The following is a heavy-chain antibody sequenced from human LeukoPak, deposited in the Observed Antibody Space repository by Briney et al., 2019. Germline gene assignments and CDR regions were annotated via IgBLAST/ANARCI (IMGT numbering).Heavy chain of an antibody. J-gene: IGHJ4*02. Sequence: GAAVTDSCKASGYTFTSYGISWVRPAHAKGLEWMGWISAYNGNTNYAQKLQGRVTMTTDTSTSTACMELSSLRSEDTAVYYRARGLFQAGILAGYYTQGYWGQGTLVTVSS. CDR2: ISAYNGNT. V-gene: IGHV1-18*01. D-gene: IGHD3-9*01. CDR1: GYTFTSYG. CDR3: ARGLFQAGILAGYYTQGY.